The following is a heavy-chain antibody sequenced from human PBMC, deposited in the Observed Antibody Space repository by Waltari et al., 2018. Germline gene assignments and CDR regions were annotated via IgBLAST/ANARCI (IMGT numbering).Heavy chain of an antibody. CDR3: ARDTDSSGELHFDY. D-gene: IGHD6-19*01. J-gene: IGHJ4*02. V-gene: IGHV3-33*01. Sequence: QVQLVESGGGVVQPGRSLRLSCAASGFTFSSYGMHWVRQAPGKGLEWVAVIWDEGSKKDYADSVKGRFTISRDNSKNTLYLQMNSLRAEDTAVYYCARDTDSSGELHFDYWGQGTLVTVSS. CDR2: IWDEGSKK. CDR1: GFTFSSYG.